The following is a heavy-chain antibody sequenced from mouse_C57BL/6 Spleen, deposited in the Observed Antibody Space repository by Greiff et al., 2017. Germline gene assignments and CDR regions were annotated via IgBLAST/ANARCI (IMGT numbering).Heavy chain of an antibody. CDR3: ARSTGGLRAMDY. D-gene: IGHD2-4*01. Sequence: EVQLVESGPVLVKPGASVKMSCKASGYTFTDYYMNWVKQSHGKSLEWIGVINPYNGGTSYNQKFKGKATLTVDKSSSTAYMELNSLTSEDSAVYYCARSTGGLRAMDYWGQGTSVTVSS. V-gene: IGHV1-19*01. CDR2: INPYNGGT. J-gene: IGHJ4*01. CDR1: GYTFTDYY.